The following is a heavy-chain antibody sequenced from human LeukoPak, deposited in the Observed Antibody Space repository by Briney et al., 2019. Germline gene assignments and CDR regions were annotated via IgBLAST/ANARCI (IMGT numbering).Heavy chain of an antibody. CDR3: ARGPGELLEGPFDY. V-gene: IGHV1-18*01. Sequence: AASVKVSCKASGYTFTGYGISWVRQAPGQGLEWMGWISAYNGNTNYAQKLQGRVTMTTDTSTSTAYMELRSLRSDDTAVYYCARGPGELLEGPFDYWGQGTLVTVSS. CDR1: GYTFTGYG. CDR2: ISAYNGNT. D-gene: IGHD3-10*01. J-gene: IGHJ4*02.